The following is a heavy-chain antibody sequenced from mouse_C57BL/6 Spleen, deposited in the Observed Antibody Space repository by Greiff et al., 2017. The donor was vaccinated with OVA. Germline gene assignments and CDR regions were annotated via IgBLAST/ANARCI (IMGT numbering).Heavy chain of an antibody. CDR1: GFTFSDYG. Sequence: DVMLVESGGGLVKPGGSLKLSCAASGFTFSDYGMHWVRQAPEKGLEWVAYISSGSSTIYYADTVKGRFTISRDNAKNTLFLQMTSLRSEDTAMYYCARPDGYYEAWFAYWGQGTLVTVSA. V-gene: IGHV5-17*01. CDR2: ISSGSSTI. D-gene: IGHD2-3*01. J-gene: IGHJ3*01. CDR3: ARPDGYYEAWFAY.